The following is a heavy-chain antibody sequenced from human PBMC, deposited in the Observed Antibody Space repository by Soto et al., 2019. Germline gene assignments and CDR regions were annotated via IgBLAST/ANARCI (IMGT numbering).Heavy chain of an antibody. CDR2: ISGSGGST. CDR3: AKDSSGYPGGYFDY. J-gene: IGHJ4*02. V-gene: IGHV3-23*01. Sequence: PGGSLRLSCAASGVTFSSYAMSWVRQAPGKGLEWVSAISGSGGSTYYADSVKGRFTISRDNSKNTLYLQMNSLRAEDTAVYYCAKDSSGYPGGYFDYWGQGTLVTVS. D-gene: IGHD3-22*01. CDR1: GVTFSSYA.